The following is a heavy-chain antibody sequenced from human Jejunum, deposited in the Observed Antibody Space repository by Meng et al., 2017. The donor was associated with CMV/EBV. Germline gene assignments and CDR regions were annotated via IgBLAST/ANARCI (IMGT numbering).Heavy chain of an antibody. CDR3: ATAYYYDSSCYDPVFDT. J-gene: IGHJ3*02. V-gene: IGHV3-66*01. Sequence: FRVKSNHVPGVRQASRKWLDSVTVHSSGGSTHYADFVKGRFIVTREKDQNMLNLQMNRLSREYTAVYYCATAYYYDSSCYDPVFDTWGQGTMVTVSS. D-gene: IGHD3-22*01. CDR1: FRVKSNH. CDR2: HSSGGST.